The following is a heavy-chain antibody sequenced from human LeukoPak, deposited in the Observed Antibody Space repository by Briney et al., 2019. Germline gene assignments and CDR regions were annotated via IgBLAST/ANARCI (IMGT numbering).Heavy chain of an antibody. CDR1: GGSISSYY. J-gene: IGHJ4*02. CDR2: IYHSGST. D-gene: IGHD1-26*01. V-gene: IGHV4-38-2*02. Sequence: PSETLSLTCTVSGGSISSYYWSWIRQPPGKGLEWTGSIYHSGSTYYNPSLKSRVTISVDTSKNQFSLKLSSVTAADTAVYYCARDPSAGWGQGTLVTVSS. CDR3: ARDPSAG.